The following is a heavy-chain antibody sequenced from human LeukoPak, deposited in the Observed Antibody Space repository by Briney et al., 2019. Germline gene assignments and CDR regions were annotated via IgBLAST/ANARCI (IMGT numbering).Heavy chain of an antibody. D-gene: IGHD3-22*01. CDR2: ISGRGDST. J-gene: IGHJ4*02. V-gene: IGHV3-23*01. Sequence: GGSLRLSCSASGFPFSSYAMHWVRQAPGKGLEYVSAISGRGDSTYFTESVKGRFAISRDNSRNTLYLQMSSLRAEDTAVYYCAKGSYYYDSSGYYSLDYWGQGTLVTVSS. CDR1: GFPFSSYA. CDR3: AKGSYYYDSSGYYSLDY.